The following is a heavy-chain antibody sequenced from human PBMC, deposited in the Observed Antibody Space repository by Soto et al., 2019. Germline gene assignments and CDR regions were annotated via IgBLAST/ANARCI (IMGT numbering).Heavy chain of an antibody. J-gene: IGHJ4*02. D-gene: IGHD3-10*01. CDR2: INPSGGGT. CDR3: SRGGEVPSAPGDY. CDR1: GHTLTTNY. V-gene: IGHV1-46*01. Sequence: QVKLVQSGAEVKKSGASVTVSCKASGHTLTTNYIHWVRQAPGQGLEWMGIINPSGGGTTYAQKFQGRVTMTRDTSTSTVYMQLSSLRLDDTAVYFCSRGGEVPSAPGDYWGQGTLVTVSS.